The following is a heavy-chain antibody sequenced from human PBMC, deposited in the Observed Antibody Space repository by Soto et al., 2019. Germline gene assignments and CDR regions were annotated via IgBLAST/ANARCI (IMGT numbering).Heavy chain of an antibody. CDR2: IIPIGGTP. D-gene: IGHD3-22*01. CDR1: GRTFNNYA. V-gene: IGHV1-69*01. CDR3: ATNYYDGSGHYFIFEH. Sequence: QVQLVQSGAEVKKPGSSLKVSCKASGRTFNNYAISWVRQAPGIGFEWLGVIIPIGGTPEHAQKFQGRVTISADESTNTAYMELSSLRSEDTAVYYCATNYYDGSGHYFIFEHWGQGTLVTVSS. J-gene: IGHJ4*02.